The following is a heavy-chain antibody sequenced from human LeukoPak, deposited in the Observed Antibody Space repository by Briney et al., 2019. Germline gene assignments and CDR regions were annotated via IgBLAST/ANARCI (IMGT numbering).Heavy chain of an antibody. CDR1: GYSISSGYY. CDR2: IYHSGST. V-gene: IGHV4-38-2*01. J-gene: IGHJ4*02. Sequence: SETLSLTCAVSGYSISSGYYWGWIRQPPGKGLEWIGSIYHSGSTYYNPSLKSRVTISVDTSKNQFSLKLSSVTAADTAVYYCARRQYSYGTDWGQGTLVTVSS. CDR3: ARRQYSYGTD. D-gene: IGHD5-18*01.